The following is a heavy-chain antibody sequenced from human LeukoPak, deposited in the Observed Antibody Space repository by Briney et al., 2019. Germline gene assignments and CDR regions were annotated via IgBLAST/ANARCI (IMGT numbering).Heavy chain of an antibody. V-gene: IGHV3-15*01. CDR2: IKSKTDGGTT. J-gene: IGHJ4*02. CDR3: TTARWELLPDY. D-gene: IGHD1-26*01. CDR1: GFTFSNAW. Sequence: GGSLRLSCAASGFTFSNAWMSWVRQAPGKGLEWVSRIKSKTDGGTTDYAAPVKGRFTISRDDSKNTLYLQMNSLKTEDTAVYYCTTARWELLPDYWGQGTLVTVSS.